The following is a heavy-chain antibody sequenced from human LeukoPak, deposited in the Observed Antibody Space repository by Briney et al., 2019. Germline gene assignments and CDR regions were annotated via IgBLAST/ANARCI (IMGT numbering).Heavy chain of an antibody. D-gene: IGHD2-15*01. CDR2: ISGSGGST. J-gene: IGHJ4*02. Sequence: GGSQRLSCAASGFTFSSYAMSWVRQAQGKGRAWVSSISGSGGSTYYADSVKGGFTISRDNSKNTLYLQMNSLRAEDTAVYYCAKARYCSGGSCYSDYWGQGTLVTVSS. V-gene: IGHV3-23*01. CDR3: AKARYCSGGSCYSDY. CDR1: GFTFSSYA.